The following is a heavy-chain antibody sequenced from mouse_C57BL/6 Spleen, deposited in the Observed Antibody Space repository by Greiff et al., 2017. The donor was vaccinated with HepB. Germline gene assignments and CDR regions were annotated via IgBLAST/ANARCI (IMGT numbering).Heavy chain of an antibody. CDR2: ISYDGSN. CDR1: GYSITSGYY. CDR3: ARDGYYGSSDWYFDV. D-gene: IGHD1-1*01. J-gene: IGHJ1*03. V-gene: IGHV3-6*01. Sequence: DVQLVESGPGLVKPSQSLSLTCSVTGYSITSGYYWNWIRQFPGNKLEWMGYISYDGSNNYNPSLKNRISITRDTSKNQFFLKLNSVTTEDTATYYCARDGYYGSSDWYFDVWGTGTTVTVSS.